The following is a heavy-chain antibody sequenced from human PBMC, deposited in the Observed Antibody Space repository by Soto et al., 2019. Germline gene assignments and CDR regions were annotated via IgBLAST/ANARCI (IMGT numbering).Heavy chain of an antibody. CDR2: IYYSGST. J-gene: IGHJ6*01. CDR3: ARLTLHYDFWSGYSKPLDGMDV. D-gene: IGHD3-3*01. Sequence: PSETLSLTCTVSGGSISSSSYYWGWIRQPPGKGLEWIGSIYYSGSTYYNPSLKSRVTISVDTSKNQFSLKLSSVTAADTAVYYCARLTLHYDFWSGYSKPLDGMDVWGQGTTVTVSS. CDR1: GGSISSSSYY. V-gene: IGHV4-39*01.